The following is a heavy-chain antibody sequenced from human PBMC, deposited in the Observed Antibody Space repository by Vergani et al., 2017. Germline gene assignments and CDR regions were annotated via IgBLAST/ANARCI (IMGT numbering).Heavy chain of an antibody. CDR3: AKGYCSSTSCYGGYSDY. V-gene: IGHV3-23*03. D-gene: IGHD2-2*01. J-gene: IGHJ4*02. Sequence: EVQLLESGGGLVQPGGSLRLSCAASGFTFSSYAMSWVRQAPGKGLEWVSLIYSGGSTYYADSVKGRFTISRDNSKNTLYLQMNSLRAEDTALYYCAKGYCSSTSCYGGYSDYWGQGTLVTVSS. CDR1: GFTFSSYA. CDR2: LIYSGGST.